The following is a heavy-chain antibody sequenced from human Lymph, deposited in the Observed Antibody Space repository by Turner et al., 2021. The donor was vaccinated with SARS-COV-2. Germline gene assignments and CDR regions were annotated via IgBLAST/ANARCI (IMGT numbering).Heavy chain of an antibody. D-gene: IGHD2-21*02. J-gene: IGHJ6*02. CDR3: ARQRLTRYGMDV. V-gene: IGHV4-39*01. Sequence: QLQLQESGPGPVKPSETLSLTCTVSGGSISSSSYYWGWIRQPPGKGLEWIGSIVYSGRTYYNPSLKSRVTISVDTSKNQFSLKLNSVTAADTAVYYCARQRLTRYGMDVWGQGTTVTVSS. CDR2: IVYSGRT. CDR1: GGSISSSSYY.